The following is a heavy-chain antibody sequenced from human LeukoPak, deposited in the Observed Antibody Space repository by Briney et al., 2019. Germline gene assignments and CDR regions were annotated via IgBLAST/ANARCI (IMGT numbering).Heavy chain of an antibody. CDR1: GFTFSSYW. CDR3: ASGFASSTSGRYFDY. D-gene: IGHD2-2*01. CDR2: IKQDGSEK. Sequence: GGSLRLSCAASGFTFSSYWMSWVRQAPGKGLEWVANIKQDGSEKYYVDSVKGRFTTSRDNAKNSLYLQMNSLRAEDTAVYYCASGFASSTSGRYFDYWGQGTLVTVSS. J-gene: IGHJ4*02. V-gene: IGHV3-7*01.